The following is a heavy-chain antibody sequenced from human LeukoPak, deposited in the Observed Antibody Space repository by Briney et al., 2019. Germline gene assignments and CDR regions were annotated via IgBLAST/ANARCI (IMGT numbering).Heavy chain of an antibody. CDR1: GYTFTSYY. Sequence: ASVKVSCKASGYTFTSYYMHWVRQAPGQGLEWMGIINPSGGSTSYAQKFQGRVTMTRDTSTSTVYMELSSLRSEDTAVYYCARGDNSGYDRGYFDYWGQGTLVTVSS. J-gene: IGHJ4*02. CDR3: ARGDNSGYDRGYFDY. V-gene: IGHV1-46*01. D-gene: IGHD5-12*01. CDR2: INPSGGST.